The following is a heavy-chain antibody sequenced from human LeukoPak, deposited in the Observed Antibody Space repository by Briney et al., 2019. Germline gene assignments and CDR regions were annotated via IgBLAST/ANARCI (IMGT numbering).Heavy chain of an antibody. J-gene: IGHJ4*02. V-gene: IGHV1-18*01. CDR3: ARGSSSGSYDPDFDY. CDR2: ISAYNGNT. Sequence: ASVKVSCKASGYTFTSYGISWVRQAPGQGLEWMGWISAYNGNTNYAQKLQGRVTMTTDTSTSTAYMELRSLRSDDTAVYYCARGSSSGSYDPDFDYWGQGTLVTVSS. CDR1: GYTFTSYG. D-gene: IGHD1-26*01.